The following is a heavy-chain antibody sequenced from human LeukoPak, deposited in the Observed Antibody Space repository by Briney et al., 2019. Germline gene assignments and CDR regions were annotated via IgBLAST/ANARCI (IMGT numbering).Heavy chain of an antibody. D-gene: IGHD3-16*01. Sequence: PGGSLRLSCAASGFTFSGSAMHWVRQASGKGLEWVGRIRSKANSYATAYAASVKGRFTISRDDSKNTAYLQMNSLKTEDTAVYYCTRHPPSPRGTTGNFDYWGQGTLVTVSS. V-gene: IGHV3-73*01. CDR3: TRHPPSPRGTTGNFDY. CDR1: GFTFSGSA. J-gene: IGHJ4*02. CDR2: IRSKANSYAT.